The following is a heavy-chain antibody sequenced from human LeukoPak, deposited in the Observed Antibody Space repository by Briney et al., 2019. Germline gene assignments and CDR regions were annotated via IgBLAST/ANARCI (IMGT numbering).Heavy chain of an antibody. CDR3: ARDYYDSSGYYHGGY. Sequence: GGSLRLSCAASGFTFSSYSMTWVRQAPGKGPEWVSYISSSSTTIYYADSVKGRFTISRDNAQNSLYLQMNSLRDEDTAVYYCARDYYDSSGYYHGGYWGQGTLVTVSS. J-gene: IGHJ4*02. V-gene: IGHV3-48*02. CDR2: ISSSSTTI. CDR1: GFTFSSYS. D-gene: IGHD3-22*01.